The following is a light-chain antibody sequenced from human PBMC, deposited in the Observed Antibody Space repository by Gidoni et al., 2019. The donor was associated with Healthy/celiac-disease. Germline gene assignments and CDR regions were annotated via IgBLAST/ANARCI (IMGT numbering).Light chain of an antibody. Sequence: QSVLTQPPSVSGAPGQRLTISCTGSSSNIGAGYDVHWYQHLPGTAPKLLSYGTSNRPSGVPDRFSGSKSGTSASLAITGLQAEDEADYYCQSYDSSLSAVVFGGGTKLTVL. CDR1: SSNIGAGYD. J-gene: IGLJ2*01. CDR3: QSYDSSLSAVV. CDR2: GTS. V-gene: IGLV1-40*01.